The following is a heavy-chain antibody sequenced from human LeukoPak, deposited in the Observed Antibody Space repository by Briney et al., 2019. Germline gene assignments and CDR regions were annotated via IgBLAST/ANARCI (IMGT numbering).Heavy chain of an antibody. CDR1: GSTFSSYA. J-gene: IGHJ4*02. Sequence: HPGGSLRLSCAASGSTFSSYAMSWVRQAPGKGLEWVSAISGSGGSTYYADSVKGRFTISRDNSKNKLYLQMNSLRAEDTAVYYCAKDKRSCSGGTCYSPLDYWGQGTLVTVSS. V-gene: IGHV3-23*01. CDR3: AKDKRSCSGGTCYSPLDY. D-gene: IGHD2-15*01. CDR2: ISGSGGST.